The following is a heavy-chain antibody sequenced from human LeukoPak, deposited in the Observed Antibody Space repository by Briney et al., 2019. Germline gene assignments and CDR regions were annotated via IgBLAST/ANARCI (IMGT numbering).Heavy chain of an antibody. CDR1: GGSISSGYY. Sequence: SQTLSLTCTVSGGSISSGYYWSWIRQPPGKGLERIGEINHSGSNNYNPSLKSRVTISVDTSKNQFSLKLSSVTAADTAVYYCARGRQYYDFWSGYSTATFDYWGQGTLVTVSS. D-gene: IGHD3-3*01. CDR2: INHSGSN. J-gene: IGHJ4*02. V-gene: IGHV4-34*01. CDR3: ARGRQYYDFWSGYSTATFDY.